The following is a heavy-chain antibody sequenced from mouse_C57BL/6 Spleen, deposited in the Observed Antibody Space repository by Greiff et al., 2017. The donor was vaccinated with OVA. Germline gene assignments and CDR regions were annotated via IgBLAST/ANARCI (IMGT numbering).Heavy chain of an antibody. CDR3: TTGRVYYGKNY. J-gene: IGHJ2*01. D-gene: IGHD2-1*01. CDR2: IDPENGDT. V-gene: IGHV14-4*01. Sequence: EVMLVESGAELVRPGASVKLSCTASGFNIKDDYMHWVKQRPEQGLEWIGWIDPENGDTEYASKFQGKATITADTSSNTAYLQLSSLTSEDTAVYYCTTGRVYYGKNYWGQGTTLTVSS. CDR1: GFNIKDDY.